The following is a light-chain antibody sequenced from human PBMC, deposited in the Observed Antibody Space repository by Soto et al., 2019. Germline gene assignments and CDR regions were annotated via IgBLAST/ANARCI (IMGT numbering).Light chain of an antibody. J-gene: IGKJ1*01. CDR3: QQYNNWTPT. CDR2: GAS. V-gene: IGKV3-15*01. CDR1: QSVGRD. Sequence: MTQSPAPLSVSPGERAPLSCRASQSVGRDLDWYQQKRGKAPRLLIYGASTRATGIPARLSGSGYGTELTITISSMQHEDFGSYYCQQYNNWTPTFGHGTKVDIK.